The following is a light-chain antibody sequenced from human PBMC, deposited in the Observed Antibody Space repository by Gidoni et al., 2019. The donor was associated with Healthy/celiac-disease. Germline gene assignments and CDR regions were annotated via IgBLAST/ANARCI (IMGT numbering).Light chain of an antibody. CDR2: ASS. CDR3: QQSYSTSGT. V-gene: IGKV1-39*01. Sequence: DIQMTQSPSSLSASVGDRVTITCRSSQSISSYLNWYQQKPGKAPKLLIYASSSLQSGVPSRFSGSGSATDFTLTISSLQPDVFATYYCQQSYSTSGTFGQGTKVEIK. CDR1: QSISSY. J-gene: IGKJ1*01.